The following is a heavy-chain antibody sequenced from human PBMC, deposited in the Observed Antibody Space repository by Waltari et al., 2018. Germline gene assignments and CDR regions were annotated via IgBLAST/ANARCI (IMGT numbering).Heavy chain of an antibody. CDR3: ARRVVTTGGVDY. CDR2: IHYSGNT. Sequence: QLQLQESGPRLVRPSETLSLTCTVSGGSISSTTSYWAWIRQTTGKGLEWIGYIHYSGNTYYNPSLRSRVTISVDTSKNQFSLNLRSVTAADTAVYYCARRVVTTGGVDYWGQGTLVTVSS. CDR1: GGSISSTTSY. V-gene: IGHV4-39*07. J-gene: IGHJ4*02. D-gene: IGHD2-21*02.